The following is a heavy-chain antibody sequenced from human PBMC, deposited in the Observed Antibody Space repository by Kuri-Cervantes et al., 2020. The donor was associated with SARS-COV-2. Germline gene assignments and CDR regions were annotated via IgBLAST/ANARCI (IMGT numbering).Heavy chain of an antibody. D-gene: IGHD3-3*01. Sequence: KVSCKGSGYSFTSYWIGWVRQMPGKGLEWMGTIYPGDSDTRYSPSFQGQVTISADKSISTAYLQWSSLKASDTAMYYCARLSAPLDPLITIFGVVMGDDAFDIWGQGTMVTVSS. J-gene: IGHJ3*02. CDR3: ARLSAPLDPLITIFGVVMGDDAFDI. CDR2: IYPGDSDT. CDR1: GYSFTSYW. V-gene: IGHV5-51*01.